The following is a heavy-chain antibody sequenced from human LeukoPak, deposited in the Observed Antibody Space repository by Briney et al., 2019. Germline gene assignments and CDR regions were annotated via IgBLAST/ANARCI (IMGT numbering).Heavy chain of an antibody. D-gene: IGHD5-18*01. CDR2: IHYTGST. CDR3: ARLRTAMVTAAFDY. V-gene: IGHV4-39*07. Sequence: SETLSLTCTVSGGSVSSGTYDWGWIRQPPGQGLEWIGSIHYTGSTYYNPSLKSRVTISVDTSKNQFSLKLSSVTAADTAVYYCARLRTAMVTAAFDYWGQGTLVTVSS. CDR1: GGSVSSGTYD. J-gene: IGHJ4*02.